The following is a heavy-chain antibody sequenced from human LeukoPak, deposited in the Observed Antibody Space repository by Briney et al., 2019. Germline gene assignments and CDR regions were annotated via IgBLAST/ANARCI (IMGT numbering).Heavy chain of an antibody. V-gene: IGHV3-30*03. J-gene: IGHJ4*02. Sequence: GGSLRLSCAASGFTFSSYGMHWVRQAPGKGLEWVAVISYDGSNKYYADSVKGRFTISRDNSKNTLYLQMNSLRAEDTAVYYCASGGGYCSSTSCYLVYWGQGTLVTVSS. D-gene: IGHD2-2*01. CDR3: ASGGGYCSSTSCYLVY. CDR2: ISYDGSNK. CDR1: GFTFSSYG.